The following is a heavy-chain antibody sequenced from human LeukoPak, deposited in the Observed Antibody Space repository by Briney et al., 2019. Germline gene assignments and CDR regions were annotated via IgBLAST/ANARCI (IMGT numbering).Heavy chain of an antibody. V-gene: IGHV1-2*02. J-gene: IGHJ6*03. CDR1: GYTFTGYY. Sequence: AASVKVSCKASGYTFTGYYMHWVRQAPGQGLEWMGWINPNSGGTNYAQKFQGRVTTTRDTSISTAYMELSRLRSDDTAVYYCARRTYNWNYGYYYYYMDVWGKGTTVTVSS. CDR2: INPNSGGT. CDR3: ARRTYNWNYGYYYYYMDV. D-gene: IGHD1-7*01.